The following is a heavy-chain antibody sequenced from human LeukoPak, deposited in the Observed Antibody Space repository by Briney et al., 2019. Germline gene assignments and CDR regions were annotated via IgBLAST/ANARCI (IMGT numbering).Heavy chain of an antibody. CDR3: ARELGGGYYVFDF. CDR1: GYTFSAHY. J-gene: IGHJ4*02. Sequence: GASVKVSCKTSGYTFSAHYIHWLRQAPGQGLEWMGWSVPSSGGTKYAQRFEGRVTMTTETSINTAYMELRSLTSDDTAVCYCARELGGGYYVFDFWAQGTLVTVSS. V-gene: IGHV1-2*02. D-gene: IGHD3-22*01. CDR2: SVPSSGGT.